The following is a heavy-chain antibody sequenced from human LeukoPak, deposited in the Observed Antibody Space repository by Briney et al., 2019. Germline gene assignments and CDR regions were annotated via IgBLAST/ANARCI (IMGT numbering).Heavy chain of an antibody. CDR1: GGTFSSYA. D-gene: IGHD1-26*01. Sequence: GASVKVSCKASGGTFSSYAISWVRQAPGQGLEWMGGIIPIFGTANYAQKFQGRVTITADESTSTAYMELSSLRSEDTAVYYCARVLKVKWEHYYYGMDVWGQGTTVTVSS. J-gene: IGHJ6*02. CDR2: IIPIFGTA. CDR3: ARVLKVKWEHYYYGMDV. V-gene: IGHV1-69*13.